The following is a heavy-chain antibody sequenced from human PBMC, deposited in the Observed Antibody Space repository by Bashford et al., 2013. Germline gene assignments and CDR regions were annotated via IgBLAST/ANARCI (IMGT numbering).Heavy chain of an antibody. D-gene: IGHD5-12*01. J-gene: IGHJ4*02. CDR1: GYTFTDHY. V-gene: IGHV1-18*04. CDR3: ARGGYSGYSPFDY. CDR2: ISALYGNT. Sequence: ASVKVSCKASGYTFTDHYIHWVRQAPGQGLEWMGWISALYGNTKYAQKLQGRVTMTTDTSTSTAYMELRSLRSDDTAVYYCARGGYSGYSPFDYWGQGTLVTVSS.